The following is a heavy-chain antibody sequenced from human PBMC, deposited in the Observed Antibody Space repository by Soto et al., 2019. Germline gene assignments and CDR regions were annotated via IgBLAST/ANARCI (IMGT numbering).Heavy chain of an antibody. CDR2: IIPIFGTA. CDR3: ARQQQLVHYYYYGMDV. V-gene: IGHV1-69*13. J-gene: IGHJ6*02. Sequence: SVKVSCKASGYTFTGYYMHWVRQAPGQGLEWMGGIIPIFGTANYAQKFQGRVTITADESTSTAYMELSSLRSEDTAVYYCARQQQLVHYYYYGMDVWGQGTTVTVSS. D-gene: IGHD6-13*01. CDR1: GYTFTGYY.